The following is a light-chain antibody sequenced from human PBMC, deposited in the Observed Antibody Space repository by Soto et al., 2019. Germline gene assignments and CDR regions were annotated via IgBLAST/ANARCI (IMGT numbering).Light chain of an antibody. CDR1: QSISSY. J-gene: IGKJ1*01. V-gene: IGKV1-39*01. CDR3: QQSYSTPQT. CDR2: AAS. Sequence: DIQMTQSPSSLSASVGDRVTITCRASQSISSYLNWYQQKPGKAPKLLIYAASSLQSGVPSRFNGGGSGTDFTLTISSLQPEDFATYYCQQSYSTPQTFGQGTRVEIK.